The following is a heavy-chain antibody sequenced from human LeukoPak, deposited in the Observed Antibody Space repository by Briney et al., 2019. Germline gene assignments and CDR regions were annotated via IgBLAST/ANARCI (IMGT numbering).Heavy chain of an antibody. J-gene: IGHJ6*03. CDR2: INSDGINT. CDR3: ARVARGDYYYYYMDV. CDR1: GFTFSNYW. V-gene: IGHV3-74*01. Sequence: GGSLRLSCAASGFTFSNYWMHWVRQAPGKGLVWVSRINSDGINTSYADSVKGRFTISRDNAKNTLYLQMNSLRAEDTALYYCARVARGDYYYYYMDVWGKGTTVTVSS. D-gene: IGHD3-10*01.